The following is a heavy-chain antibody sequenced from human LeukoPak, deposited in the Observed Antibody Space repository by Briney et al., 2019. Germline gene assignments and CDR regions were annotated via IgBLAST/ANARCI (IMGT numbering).Heavy chain of an antibody. CDR3: ARQFLLRYLDSP. Sequence: PSETLSLTCTVSGGSISSSSYYWGWLRQPPGKGLEWIGSIYYSGSTYYNPSLKSRFTISVDTSKNQFSLKLSSVTAADTAVYYCARQFLLRYLDSPCGQGTLVTVSA. J-gene: IGHJ5*02. CDR2: IYYSGST. CDR1: GGSISSSSYY. D-gene: IGHD3-9*01. V-gene: IGHV4-39*01.